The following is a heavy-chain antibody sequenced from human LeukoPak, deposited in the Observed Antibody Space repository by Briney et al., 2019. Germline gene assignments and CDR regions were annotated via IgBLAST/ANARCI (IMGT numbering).Heavy chain of an antibody. V-gene: IGHV3-49*03. CDR1: GFTPGDYA. D-gene: IGHD3-22*01. Sequence: TLSLTCTAPGFTPGDYAMLWIRHAPRHPLLSLCFLSITAFGGTTEYVASVKGTFTISRADSKSIPNLQMTSLKTEDKAVYYCTRYEPDSSGYYPDYWGQGTLVTVSS. J-gene: IGHJ4*02. CDR3: TRYEPDSSGYYPDY. CDR2: LSITAFGGTT.